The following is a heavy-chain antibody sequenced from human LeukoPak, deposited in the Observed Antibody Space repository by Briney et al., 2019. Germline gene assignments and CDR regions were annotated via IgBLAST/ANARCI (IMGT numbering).Heavy chain of an antibody. CDR1: GFTFSSYS. Sequence: SGGSLRLSCVASGFTFSSYSMNWVRQAPGKGLEWVSYISSSSSTIYYADSVKGRFTISRDNGKNSLYLQMNSLRAEDTAVYYCARDRGYYDSSGYYLWGQGTLVTVSS. D-gene: IGHD3-22*01. J-gene: IGHJ4*02. CDR3: ARDRGYYDSSGYYL. CDR2: ISSSSSTI. V-gene: IGHV3-48*01.